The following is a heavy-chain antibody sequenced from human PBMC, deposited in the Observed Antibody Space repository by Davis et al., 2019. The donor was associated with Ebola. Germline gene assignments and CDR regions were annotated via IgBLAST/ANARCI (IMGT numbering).Heavy chain of an antibody. Sequence: PGGSLRLSCAASGFTFSIYAMSWVRQAPGKGLEWVSSISSSSSYIYYADSVKGRFTISRDNAKNSLYVQMNSLRAEDTAVYYCARESCSSTSCYFDYWGQGTLVTVSS. CDR1: GFTFSIYA. V-gene: IGHV3-21*01. CDR3: ARESCSSTSCYFDY. D-gene: IGHD2-2*01. J-gene: IGHJ4*02. CDR2: ISSSSSYI.